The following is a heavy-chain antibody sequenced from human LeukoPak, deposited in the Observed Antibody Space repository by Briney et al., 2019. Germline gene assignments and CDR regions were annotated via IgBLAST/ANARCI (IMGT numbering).Heavy chain of an antibody. J-gene: IGHJ4*02. CDR2: INHSGGT. CDR3: ARGPMNSSGSDTFAY. CDR1: GGSFSAYY. V-gene: IGHV4-34*01. Sequence: SETLSLTCAVYGGSFSAYYWGWIRQPPGKGLEWIGEINHSGGTNYNPSLKSRVTISIDTSKNQFSLKLRSVAAAHTAVYYCARGPMNSSGSDTFAYWGQGTLVTVSS. D-gene: IGHD5-18*01.